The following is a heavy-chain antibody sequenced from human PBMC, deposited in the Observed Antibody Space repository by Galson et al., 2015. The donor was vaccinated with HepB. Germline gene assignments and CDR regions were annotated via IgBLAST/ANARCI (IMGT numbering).Heavy chain of an antibody. CDR1: GGSISSSSYY. V-gene: IGHV4-39*01. Sequence: SETLSLTCTVSGGSISSSSYYWGWIRQPPGKGLEWIGSIYYSGSTYYNPSLKSRVTISVDTSKNQFSLKLSSVTAADTAVYYCATSPEDIVVVPAAPNTPRGAFDIWGQGTMFTVSS. CDR2: IYYSGST. J-gene: IGHJ3*02. CDR3: ATSPEDIVVVPAAPNTPRGAFDI. D-gene: IGHD2-2*01.